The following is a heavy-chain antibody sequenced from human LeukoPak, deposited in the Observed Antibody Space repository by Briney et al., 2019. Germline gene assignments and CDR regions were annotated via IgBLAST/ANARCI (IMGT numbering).Heavy chain of an antibody. D-gene: IGHD3-22*01. Sequence: ASVKVSCKAPGGSFGRYAISWVRQAPGQGLEWMGGIIPIFGTANYAQKFQGRVTITADESTSTAYMELSSLRSEDTAVYYCARDYYYDSSGYYYWGQGTLVTVSS. CDR2: IIPIFGTA. CDR3: ARDYYYDSSGYYY. V-gene: IGHV1-69*13. CDR1: GGSFGRYA. J-gene: IGHJ4*02.